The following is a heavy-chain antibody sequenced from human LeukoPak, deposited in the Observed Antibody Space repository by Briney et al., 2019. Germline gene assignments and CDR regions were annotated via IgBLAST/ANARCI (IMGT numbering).Heavy chain of an antibody. D-gene: IGHD3-10*01. V-gene: IGHV4-4*07. CDR3: ARETSGTYYNPLGYMDV. J-gene: IGHJ6*03. CDR1: GGSISIYY. CDR2: IFTSGIT. Sequence: PSETLSLTCTVSGGSISIYYWNWIRQPAGRGLEGIGRIFTSGITNYNPSLKSRVTMSVDTSKNQFSLNLSSVIAADTAIYYCARETSGTYYNPLGYMDVWGKGTTVTVSS.